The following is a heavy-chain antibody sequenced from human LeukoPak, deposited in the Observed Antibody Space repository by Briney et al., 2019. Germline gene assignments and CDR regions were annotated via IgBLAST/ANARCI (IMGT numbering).Heavy chain of an antibody. D-gene: IGHD4-11*01. CDR2: ISSSSSTI. J-gene: IGHJ5*02. V-gene: IGHV3-48*04. CDR3: VRMGWPYSTYARDWFDP. CDR1: GFTFSSYS. Sequence: PGGSLRLSCAASGFTFSSYSMSWVRQAPGKGLEWVSSISSSSSTIYYADSVRGRFTISRDNAEKSLYLQMKSLRAEDTAVYYCVRMGWPYSTYARDWFDPWGQGALVTVSS.